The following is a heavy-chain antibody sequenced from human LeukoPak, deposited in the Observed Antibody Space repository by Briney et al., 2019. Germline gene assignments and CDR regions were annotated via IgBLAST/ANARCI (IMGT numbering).Heavy chain of an antibody. CDR3: GRIRILATGTGAPYDY. J-gene: IGHJ4*02. D-gene: IGHD6-13*01. V-gene: IGHV4-39*07. CDR2: INYSGST. CDR1: GGSISSSNYY. Sequence: SETLSLTCTVSGGSISSSNYYWGWVRQPPGKGLEWIASINYSGSTYYSPSLKSRVTISVATSKNQFSLKLSSVTAADTAVYYCGRIRILATGTGAPYDYWGQGTLVIVSS.